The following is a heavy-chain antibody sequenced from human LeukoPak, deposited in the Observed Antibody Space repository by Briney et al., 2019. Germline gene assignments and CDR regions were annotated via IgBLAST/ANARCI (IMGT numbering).Heavy chain of an antibody. CDR1: GGSISSSNW. J-gene: IGHJ4*02. Sequence: PSETLSLTCAVSGGSISSSNWWSWVCQPPGKGLEWIGEIYHSGSTNYNPSLKSRVAISVDKSKNQFSLKLSSVTAADTAVYYCARGRRDSSSWYYFDYWGQGTLVTVSS. V-gene: IGHV4-4*02. D-gene: IGHD6-13*01. CDR2: IYHSGST. CDR3: ARGRRDSSSWYYFDY.